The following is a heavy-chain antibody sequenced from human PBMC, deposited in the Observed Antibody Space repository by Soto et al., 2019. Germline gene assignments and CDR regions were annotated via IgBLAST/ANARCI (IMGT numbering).Heavy chain of an antibody. CDR2: IDWDDDK. Sequence: SCPTLVNPTQTLTLTCTFSGFSLSTSGMRVSWIRQPPGKALEWLARIDWDDDKLYSTSLKTRLTISKDTSKNQAVLTMTNMDPVDTATYYCARSIVAAGNRWFDPWGQGTMVTVSS. J-gene: IGHJ5*02. D-gene: IGHD6-13*01. CDR3: ARSIVAAGNRWFDP. CDR1: GFSLSTSGMR. V-gene: IGHV2-70*04.